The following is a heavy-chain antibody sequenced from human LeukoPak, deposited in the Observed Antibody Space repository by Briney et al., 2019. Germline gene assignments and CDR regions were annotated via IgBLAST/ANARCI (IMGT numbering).Heavy chain of an antibody. CDR1: GSSFTSYW. CDR2: IYPGEYDT. Sequence: GESLQISCKGSGSSFTSYWIGWVRPMPGKGLEWMGIIYPGEYDTCYSPSFQGEVTMSADKSISTAYLQWSSLKASDTAMYYCARLTTMTQNAFDIWGQGTMVTVSA. CDR3: ARLTTMTQNAFDI. V-gene: IGHV5-51*01. J-gene: IGHJ3*02. D-gene: IGHD3-22*01.